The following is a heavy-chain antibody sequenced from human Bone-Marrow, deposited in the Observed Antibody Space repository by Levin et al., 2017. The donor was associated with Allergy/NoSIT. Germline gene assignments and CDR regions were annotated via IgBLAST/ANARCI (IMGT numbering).Heavy chain of an antibody. CDR1: GDSIISTSW. D-gene: IGHD1-14*01. V-gene: IGHV4-4*02. J-gene: IGHJ4*02. Sequence: SETLSLTCAVSGDSIISTSWWSWVRLPPGKGLEWIGEIYQSGATNYNPSLKSLLTISVDPSKNQFSLRLKFVTAADTAVYYCARSPGLLSHPSLDYLGQGTLVTVSS. CDR2: IYQSGAT. CDR3: ARSPGLLSHPSLDY.